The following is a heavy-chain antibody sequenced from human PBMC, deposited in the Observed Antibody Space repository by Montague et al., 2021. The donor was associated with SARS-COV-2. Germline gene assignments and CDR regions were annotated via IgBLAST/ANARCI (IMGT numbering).Heavy chain of an antibody. J-gene: IGHJ3*01. CDR2: IYDSGGT. CDR3: ARRGSKALPVATTIGGFDF. Sequence: SETLSLTCTVSGGSISNSNYYWDRIRQPPGKGLEWFGSIYDSGGTYYXXXLKSRVTISVDTSKNHFSLKLSSVTAADTAVYYCARRGSKALPVATTIGGFDFWGQGTMVSVSS. V-gene: IGHV4-39*02. D-gene: IGHD1-26*01. CDR1: GGSISNSNYY.